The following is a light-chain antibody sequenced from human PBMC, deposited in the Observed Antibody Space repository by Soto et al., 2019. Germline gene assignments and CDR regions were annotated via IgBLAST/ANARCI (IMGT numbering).Light chain of an antibody. J-gene: IGKJ5*01. V-gene: IGKV3D-15*01. CDR1: QSVRTN. Sequence: EIVMTQSPATLSVSPGERATLSCRASQSVRTNLAWYQQKPGQAPRLLIYGASSRATGIPDRFSGSGSGTDFTLTISRLESEDFAVYFCQQYNNWPPITFGQGTRLEN. CDR3: QQYNNWPPIT. CDR2: GAS.